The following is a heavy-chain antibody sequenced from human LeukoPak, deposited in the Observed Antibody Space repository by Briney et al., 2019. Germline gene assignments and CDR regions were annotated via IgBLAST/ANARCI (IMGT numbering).Heavy chain of an antibody. CDR1: GGSFSGYY. CDR3: AALVVTATRDY. CDR2: INHSGST. Sequence: SETMSLTCAVYGGSFSGYYWSWIRQPPGKVLEWIGEINHSGSTNYHPSLKSRVTISVDTSKNQFSLKLSSVTAADTAVYYCAALVVTATRDYWGQGTLVTVSS. D-gene: IGHD2-21*02. J-gene: IGHJ4*02. V-gene: IGHV4-34*01.